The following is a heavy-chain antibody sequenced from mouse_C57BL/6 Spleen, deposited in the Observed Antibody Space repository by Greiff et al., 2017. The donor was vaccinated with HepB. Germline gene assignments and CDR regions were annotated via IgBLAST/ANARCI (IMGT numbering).Heavy chain of an antibody. J-gene: IGHJ4*01. Sequence: EVKLQESGGGLVQPGGSMKLSCAASGFTFSDAWMDWVRQSPEKGLEWVAEIRNKANNHATYYAESVKGRFTISRDDSKSSVYLQMNSLRAEDTGIYYCTVVITTVVADYAMDYWGQGTSVTVSS. CDR1: GFTFSDAW. CDR2: IRNKANNHAT. D-gene: IGHD1-1*01. V-gene: IGHV6-6*01. CDR3: TVVITTVVADYAMDY.